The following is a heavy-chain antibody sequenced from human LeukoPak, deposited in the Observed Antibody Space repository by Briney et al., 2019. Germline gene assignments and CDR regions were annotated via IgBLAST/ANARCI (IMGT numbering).Heavy chain of an antibody. Sequence: PSETLSLTRTVSGGSISSYYWSWIRQPPGKGLEWIGYIYYSGSTNYNPSLKSRVTISVDTSKNQFSLKLSSVTAADTAVYYCARGLSSLGIAVAGPFDYWGQGTLVTVSS. CDR2: IYYSGST. D-gene: IGHD6-19*01. CDR3: ARGLSSLGIAVAGPFDY. V-gene: IGHV4-59*01. J-gene: IGHJ4*02. CDR1: GGSISSYY.